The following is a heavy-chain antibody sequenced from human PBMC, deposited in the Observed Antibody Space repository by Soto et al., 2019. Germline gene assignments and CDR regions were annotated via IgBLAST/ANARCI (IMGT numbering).Heavy chain of an antibody. D-gene: IGHD2-15*01. CDR1: SGSISSSNW. V-gene: IGHV4-4*02. CDR2: IYHSGST. Sequence: SETLSLTCAVSSGSISSSNWWSWVRQPPGKGLEWIGEIYHSGSTNYNPSLKSRVTISVDKSKNQFSLKLSSVTAADTAVYYCARDGGYCSGGSCYAHFDYWGQGTLVT. CDR3: ARDGGYCSGGSCYAHFDY. J-gene: IGHJ4*02.